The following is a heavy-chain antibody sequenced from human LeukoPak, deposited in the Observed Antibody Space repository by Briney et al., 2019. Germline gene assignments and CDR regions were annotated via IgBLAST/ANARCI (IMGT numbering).Heavy chain of an antibody. V-gene: IGHV3-30*02. CDR2: IRYDGSNK. CDR3: AREGSSSWYGVTFDY. J-gene: IGHJ4*02. CDR1: GFTFSSYG. Sequence: PGGSLRLSCAASGFTFSSYGMHWVRQAPGKGLEWVAFIRYDGSNKYYADSVKGRFTISRDNSKNTLYLQMNSLRAEDTAVYYCAREGSSSWYGVTFDYWGQGTLVTVSS. D-gene: IGHD6-13*01.